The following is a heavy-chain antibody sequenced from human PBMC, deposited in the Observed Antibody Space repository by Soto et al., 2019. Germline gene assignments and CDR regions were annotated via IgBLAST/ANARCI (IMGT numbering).Heavy chain of an antibody. CDR3: ARALWFGGSLHYGMDV. CDR2: IIPIFGPP. Sequence: QVQLVQSGAEVKKPGSSVKVSCKASGGTFTSYAIHWVRQAPGQGLEWMGGIIPIFGPPNYAQKFQGRVTITADKSMSTAYMELSSLISEDTAVYFCARALWFGGSLHYGMDVWGQWTSVTVSS. D-gene: IGHD3-10*01. CDR1: GGTFTSYA. V-gene: IGHV1-69*06. J-gene: IGHJ6*02.